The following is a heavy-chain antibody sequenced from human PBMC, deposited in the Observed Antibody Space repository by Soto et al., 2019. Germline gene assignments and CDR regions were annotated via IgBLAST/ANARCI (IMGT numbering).Heavy chain of an antibody. Sequence: QVQLVQSGAEVKKPGASVKVSCKASGYTFTGNYMHWVRQAPGQGLEWMGWINPNSGGTNYAQKFQGRVTVTRDMSISTAYMEMSRLRSDDTAVYYCARDGDSSSPFDIWGQGTMVTVSS. V-gene: IGHV1-2*02. CDR3: ARDGDSSSPFDI. J-gene: IGHJ3*02. CDR2: INPNSGGT. D-gene: IGHD6-6*01. CDR1: GYTFTGNY.